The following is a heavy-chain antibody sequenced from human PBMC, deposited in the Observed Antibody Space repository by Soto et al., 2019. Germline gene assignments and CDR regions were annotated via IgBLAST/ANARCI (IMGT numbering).Heavy chain of an antibody. Sequence: ESGGGLVEPGGSLRLSCAASGFTFNGAWMNWVRQGPGKGLECVGRVKSKVDGETIDYAAPVKGRFTISRDDSRNMVYLQMNSLSTEDTAMYYCSADLPDWGAYAFDYWGQGALVTVSS. D-gene: IGHD3-16*01. CDR3: SADLPDWGAYAFDY. V-gene: IGHV3-15*07. CDR2: VKSKVDGETI. CDR1: GFTFNGAW. J-gene: IGHJ4*02.